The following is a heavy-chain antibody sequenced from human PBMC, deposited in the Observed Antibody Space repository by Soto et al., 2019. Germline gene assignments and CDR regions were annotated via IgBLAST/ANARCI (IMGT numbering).Heavy chain of an antibody. CDR3: ARGLFGVVTKTGYYMDV. J-gene: IGHJ6*03. D-gene: IGHD3-3*01. CDR1: GGSISSYY. Sequence: SETLSLTCTVSGGSISSYYWSWIRQPPGKGLEWIGYIYYSGSTNYNPSLKSRVTISVDTSKNQFSLKLSSVTAADTAVYYCARGLFGVVTKTGYYMDVWGKGTTVTVSS. V-gene: IGHV4-59*08. CDR2: IYYSGST.